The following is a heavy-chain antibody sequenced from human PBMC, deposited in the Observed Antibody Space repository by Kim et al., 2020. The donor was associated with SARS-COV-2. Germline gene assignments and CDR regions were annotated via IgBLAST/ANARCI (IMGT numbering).Heavy chain of an antibody. CDR2: ISAYNGNT. D-gene: IGHD6-19*01. CDR1: GYTFTSYG. CDR3: ARRRYSSGWYADYGMDV. J-gene: IGHJ6*02. Sequence: ASVKVSCKASGYTFTSYGISWVRQAPGQGLEWMGWISAYNGNTNYAQKLQGRVTMTTDTSTSTAYMELRSLRSDDTAVYYCARRRYSSGWYADYGMDVWGQGTTVTVSS. V-gene: IGHV1-18*01.